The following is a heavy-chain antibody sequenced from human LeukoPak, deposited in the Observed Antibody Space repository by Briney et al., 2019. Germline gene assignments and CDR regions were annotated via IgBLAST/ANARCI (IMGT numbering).Heavy chain of an antibody. V-gene: IGHV4-39*07. CDR1: GGSISSSSYY. D-gene: IGHD3-3*01. CDR3: ARGSPTYYDFWSGYSGGDAFDI. Sequence: SETLSLTCTVSGGSISSSSYYWGWLRQPPGTGLEWIGSIYYSGSTYYNPSLKSRVTISVDTSKNQFSLKLSSVTAADTAVYYCARGSPTYYDFWSGYSGGDAFDIWGQGTMVTVSS. J-gene: IGHJ3*02. CDR2: IYYSGST.